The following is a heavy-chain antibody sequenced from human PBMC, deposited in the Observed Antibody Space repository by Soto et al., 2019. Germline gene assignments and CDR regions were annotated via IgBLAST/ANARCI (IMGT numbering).Heavy chain of an antibody. V-gene: IGHV3-53*01. CDR2: IYSGGTT. D-gene: IGHD2-2*02. CDR1: GFFVSHNY. Sequence: EVQLVESGGGLIQPGGSLRLSCAASGFFVSHNYLSWVRQAPGKGLEWVSVIYSGGTTYYADSVRGRFTISRDNSKNTLYLQMNSLRAEDTAVYYCARELGYCSSTSCYKGYYGMDVWGPGTTVTVS. CDR3: ARELGYCSSTSCYKGYYGMDV. J-gene: IGHJ6*02.